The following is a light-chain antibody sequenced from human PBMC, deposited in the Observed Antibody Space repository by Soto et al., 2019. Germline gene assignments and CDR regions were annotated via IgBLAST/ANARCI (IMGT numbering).Light chain of an antibody. CDR3: QQYSNWPPIT. CDR2: DTS. J-gene: IGKJ5*01. Sequence: MVMTQSPATLSVSPGERVTLSCRTSHSVNSHVAWYQQKPGQAHRLLLYDTSTRATGMPARFSGSGSGTEFTLTISSMQSEDFAVYYCQQYSNWPPITFGQGTRLEI. CDR1: HSVNSH. V-gene: IGKV3-15*01.